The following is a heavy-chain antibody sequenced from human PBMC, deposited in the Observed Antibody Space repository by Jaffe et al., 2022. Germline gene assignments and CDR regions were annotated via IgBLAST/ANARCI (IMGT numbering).Heavy chain of an antibody. J-gene: IGHJ3*02. Sequence: QVQLVESGGGVVQPGRSLRLSCAASGFTFSSYGMHWVRQAPGKGLEWVAVISYDGSNKYYADSVKGRFTISRDNSKNTLYLQMNSLRAEDTAVYYCANAGENDAFDIWGQGTMVTVSS. CDR2: ISYDGSNK. V-gene: IGHV3-30*18. CDR3: ANAGENDAFDI. D-gene: IGHD1-26*01. CDR1: GFTFSSYG.